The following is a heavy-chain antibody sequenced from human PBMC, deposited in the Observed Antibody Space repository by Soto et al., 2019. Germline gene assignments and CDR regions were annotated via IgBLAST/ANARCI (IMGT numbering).Heavy chain of an antibody. V-gene: IGHV3-23*01. CDR3: AKGHGVPAAIVRNYYYYYGMDV. Sequence: GGSLRLSCAASGFTFSSYAMSWVRQAPGKGLEWVSAISGSGGSTYYADSVKGRFTISRDNSKNTLYLQMNSLRAEDTAVYYCAKGHGVPAAIVRNYYYYYGMDVWGQGTTVTVSS. CDR1: GFTFSSYA. CDR2: ISGSGGST. D-gene: IGHD2-2*02. J-gene: IGHJ6*02.